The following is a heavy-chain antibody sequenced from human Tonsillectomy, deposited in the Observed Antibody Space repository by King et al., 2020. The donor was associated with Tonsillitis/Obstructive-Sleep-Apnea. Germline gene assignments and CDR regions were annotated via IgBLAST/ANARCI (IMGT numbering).Heavy chain of an antibody. CDR3: VRVRSIVGAYDLDY. D-gene: IGHD1-26*01. CDR2: TRNKANSYTT. V-gene: IGHV3-72*01. Sequence: VQLVESGGGLVQPGGSLRLSCVASGFTFGDHYMDWARQAPGKGLEWVGRTRNKANSYTTEYAASVKGRFTISRDDSRNSLYLQMKSLKTEDTAVYYCVRVRSIVGAYDLDYWGQGTLVTVSS. J-gene: IGHJ4*02. CDR1: GFTFGDHY.